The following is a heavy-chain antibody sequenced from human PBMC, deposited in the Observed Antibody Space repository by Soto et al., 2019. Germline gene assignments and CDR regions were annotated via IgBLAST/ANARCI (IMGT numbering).Heavy chain of an antibody. Sequence: QVQLVQSGAELKKPGSSVKVSCKASGGTFSSYAISWVRQAPGQGLEWMGGIIPIFGTANYAQKFQGRVTITADKSTSTAYMELGSMRSEDTGVYYCARGEEDYYDYYFDYWGQGTLVTVSS. J-gene: IGHJ4*02. CDR2: IIPIFGTA. CDR1: GGTFSSYA. CDR3: ARGEEDYYDYYFDY. D-gene: IGHD3-22*01. V-gene: IGHV1-69*06.